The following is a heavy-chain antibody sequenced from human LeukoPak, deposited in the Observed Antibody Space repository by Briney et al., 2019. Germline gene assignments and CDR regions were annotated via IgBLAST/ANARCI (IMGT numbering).Heavy chain of an antibody. Sequence: RTGGSLRLSCAASGFTFSSYWMHWVRQVPGKGLVWVSRINSDGSSTSYADSVKGRFTISRDNAKNTLYVQMNSLRAEDTAVYYCARDGERELLWDYWGQGTLVTVSS. J-gene: IGHJ4*02. CDR2: INSDGSST. D-gene: IGHD1-26*01. CDR3: ARDGERELLWDY. V-gene: IGHV3-74*01. CDR1: GFTFSSYW.